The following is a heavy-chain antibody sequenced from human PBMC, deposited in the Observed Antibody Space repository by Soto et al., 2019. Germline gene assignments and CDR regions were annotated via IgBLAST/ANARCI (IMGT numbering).Heavy chain of an antibody. Sequence: GGSLRLSCAASGFTFSSYWMHWVRQAPGKGLEWVSRINIDGSSTSYADAVKGRFTISRDNAKNTLYLQMNSLRAEDTAVYFFACEFRDLWIGYYYGMDVWGQGTTVTVSS. CDR1: GFTFSSYW. V-gene: IGHV3-74*01. J-gene: IGHJ6*02. CDR2: INIDGSST. CDR3: ACEFRDLWIGYYYGMDV. D-gene: IGHD3-3*01.